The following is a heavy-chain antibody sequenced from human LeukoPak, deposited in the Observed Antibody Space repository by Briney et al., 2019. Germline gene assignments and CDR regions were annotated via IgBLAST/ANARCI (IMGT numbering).Heavy chain of an antibody. V-gene: IGHV3-49*03. CDR1: GFTFGNYA. CDR2: IRSKTYRGTT. D-gene: IGHD3-22*01. CDR3: ARANSFDSSGYYFDY. Sequence: GGSLRLSCTASGFTFGNYALSWFRQAPGKGLEWVAFIRSKTYRGTTEYAASVKGRFTISRDDSKSIAYLQMNSLKTEDTAVYYCARANSFDSSGYYFDYWGQGALVTVSS. J-gene: IGHJ4*02.